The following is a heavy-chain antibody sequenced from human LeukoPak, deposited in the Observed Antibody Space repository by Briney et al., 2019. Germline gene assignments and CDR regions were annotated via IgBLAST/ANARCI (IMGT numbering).Heavy chain of an antibody. J-gene: IGHJ4*02. CDR1: GFTFDDYG. Sequence: GGSLRLSCAASGFTFDDYGMSWVRQAPGKGLEWVAVISYDGSNKYYADSVKGRFTISRDNSRNTLYLQMNSLRAEDTAVYYCAKLALPPDYYDSSGYSDYWGQGTLVTVSS. V-gene: IGHV3-30*18. CDR3: AKLALPPDYYDSSGYSDY. CDR2: ISYDGSNK. D-gene: IGHD3-22*01.